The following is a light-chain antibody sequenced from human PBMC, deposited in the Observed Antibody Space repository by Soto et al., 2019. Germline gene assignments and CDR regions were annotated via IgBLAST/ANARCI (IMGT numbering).Light chain of an antibody. CDR2: GNT. J-gene: IGLJ2*01. CDR3: LSFDSSLSVV. Sequence: QSVLTQPPSVSGAPGQRVTISCTGSSSNIGAGYDVHWYQQLPGRAPKLLIYGNTNRPSGVPDRFSGPKSGSSASLAITGLQAEDEADYYCLSFDSSLSVVFGGGTKVTV. CDR1: SSNIGAGYD. V-gene: IGLV1-40*01.